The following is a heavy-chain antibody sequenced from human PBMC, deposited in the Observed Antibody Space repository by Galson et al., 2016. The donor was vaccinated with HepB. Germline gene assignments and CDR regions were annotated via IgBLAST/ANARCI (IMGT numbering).Heavy chain of an antibody. V-gene: IGHV3-53*01. CDR2: IDGGGST. Sequence: SLRLSCAASGFTVSSKYMSWVRQAPGKGLEWVSVIDGGGSTYYADSVKGRFTISSDSARNTLLLHMKSLTAEDTAIYYCASAYSHYYYYYAMDVWGQGTTVTVSS. D-gene: IGHD2-21*01. J-gene: IGHJ6*02. CDR3: ASAYSHYYYYYAMDV. CDR1: GFTVSSKY.